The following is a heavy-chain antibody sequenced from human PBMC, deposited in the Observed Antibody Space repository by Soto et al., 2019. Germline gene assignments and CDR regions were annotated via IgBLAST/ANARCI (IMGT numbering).Heavy chain of an antibody. Sequence: SVKVSCEASGGTFSSYAISWVRQAPGQGLEWMGGIIPIFGTANYAQKFQGRVTITADESTSTAYMELSSLRSEDTAVYYCASKNYYYGSGSLQHYYYGMDVWGQGTTVTVSS. J-gene: IGHJ6*02. V-gene: IGHV1-69*13. CDR1: GGTFSSYA. D-gene: IGHD3-10*01. CDR2: IIPIFGTA. CDR3: ASKNYYYGSGSLQHYYYGMDV.